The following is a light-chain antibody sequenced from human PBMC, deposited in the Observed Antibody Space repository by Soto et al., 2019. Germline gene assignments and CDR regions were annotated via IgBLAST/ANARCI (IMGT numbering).Light chain of an antibody. Sequence: EMVMTQSPAALSVSPGERATLSCRASQTVSSKLAWYQQKPGQAPRLLIYDTSTRATGIPARFSGSGSGTEFTLTISSLQSEDFAVYYCQQYSNWPPITFGQGTRLEIK. CDR1: QTVSSK. J-gene: IGKJ5*01. CDR2: DTS. V-gene: IGKV3-15*01. CDR3: QQYSNWPPIT.